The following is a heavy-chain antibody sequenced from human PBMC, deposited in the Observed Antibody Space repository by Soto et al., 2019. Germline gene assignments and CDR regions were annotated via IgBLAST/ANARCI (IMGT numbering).Heavy chain of an antibody. CDR1: GYTFTFYY. V-gene: IGHV1-46*01. D-gene: IGHD3-10*01. CDR3: ARVGYYGSGTYYGLGDF. J-gene: IGHJ4*02. Sequence: QVQLVQSGAEVKKPGASVKVSCRASGYTFTFYYMHWVRQAPGQGLEWLGVINPYGGSTTYAQKFQGRVTMTRDTSTSTVYMELYTLPTEDTAVYYCARVGYYGSGTYYGLGDFWGQGTLVTVSS. CDR2: INPYGGST.